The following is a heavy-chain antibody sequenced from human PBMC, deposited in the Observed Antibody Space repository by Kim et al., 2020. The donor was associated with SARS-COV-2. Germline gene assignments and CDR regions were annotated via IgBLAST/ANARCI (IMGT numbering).Heavy chain of an antibody. CDR2: IYYSGST. Sequence: SETLSLTCTVSGGSISSSSYYWGWIRQPPGKGLEWIGSIYYSGSTYYNPSLKSRVTISVDTSKNQFSLKLSSVTAADTAVYYCARVYPDGYKDYWGQGTLVTVSS. CDR3: ARVYPDGYKDY. CDR1: GGSISSSSYY. D-gene: IGHD5-12*01. J-gene: IGHJ4*02. V-gene: IGHV4-39*01.